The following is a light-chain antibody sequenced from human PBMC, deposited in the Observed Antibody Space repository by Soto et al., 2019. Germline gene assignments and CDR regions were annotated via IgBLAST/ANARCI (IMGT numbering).Light chain of an antibody. Sequence: DIVMTQSPLSLLVTPGEPGSISCRSSQSLLHSNGYNYLDWYLQKPGQSPQLLIYLGSNPASGVPDRCSGSGSGKDFTLKISRVEAEDVGVYYCMQPLQSWTFGQGTKVDI. J-gene: IGKJ1*01. CDR2: LGS. CDR3: MQPLQSWT. CDR1: QSLLHSNGYNY. V-gene: IGKV2-28*01.